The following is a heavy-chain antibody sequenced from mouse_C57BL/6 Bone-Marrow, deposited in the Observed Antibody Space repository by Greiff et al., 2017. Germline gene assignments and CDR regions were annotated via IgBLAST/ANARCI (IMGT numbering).Heavy chain of an antibody. J-gene: IGHJ4*01. V-gene: IGHV14-4*01. Sequence: VQLQQSGAELVRPGASVKLSCTASGFNIKDDYMHWVKQRPEQGLEWIGWIDPENGDTEYASKFQGKATITADKSSSTAYMELRSLTSEDSAVYYCTDVPYAMDYWGQGTSVTVSS. CDR2: IDPENGDT. CDR3: TDVPYAMDY. CDR1: GFNIKDDY.